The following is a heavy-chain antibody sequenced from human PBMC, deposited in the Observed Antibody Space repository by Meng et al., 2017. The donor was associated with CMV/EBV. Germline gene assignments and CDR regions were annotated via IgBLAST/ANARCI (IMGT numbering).Heavy chain of an antibody. CDR1: GYTFTDYY. CDR3: ARSSGWSRFDY. CDR2: INPNDDT. D-gene: IGHD6-19*01. J-gene: IGHJ4*02. Sequence: VLVGAGEKKPGASVTVSGKAAGYTFTDYYHHWVRQAPGQWLEWMGWINPNDDTNYAQNFQGMVTMTRDMSINTVYMELSRLTSDDTAVYYCARSSGWSRFDYWGLGTLVTVSS. V-gene: IGHV1-2*02.